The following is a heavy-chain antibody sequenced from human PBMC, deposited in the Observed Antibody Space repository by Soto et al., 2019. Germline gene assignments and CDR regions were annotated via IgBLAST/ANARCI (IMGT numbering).Heavy chain of an antibody. CDR2: ISGSGGST. J-gene: IGHJ6*02. Sequence: EVQLLESGGGLVQPGGSLRLSCAASGFTFSSYAMSWVRQAPGKGLEWVSAISGSGGSTYYADSVKGRFTISRDNSKNTLYLQMNSLRAEDTAVYYCAKENYGDYCGPFGCRHSEYYGMDVWGQGTTVTVSS. D-gene: IGHD4-17*01. CDR1: GFTFSSYA. V-gene: IGHV3-23*01. CDR3: AKENYGDYCGPFGCRHSEYYGMDV.